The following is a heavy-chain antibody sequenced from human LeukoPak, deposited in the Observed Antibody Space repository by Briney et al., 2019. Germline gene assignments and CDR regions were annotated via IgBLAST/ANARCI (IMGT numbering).Heavy chain of an antibody. Sequence: GASVKVSSKASGYTFTGYYMHWVRQAPGQGLEWMGWINPNSGGTNYAQKFQGRVTMTRDTSISIAYMELSRLRSDDTAVYYCARGGAPYCSSTSCYRGRDWFDPWGQGTLVTVSS. CDR2: INPNSGGT. J-gene: IGHJ5*02. CDR1: GYTFTGYY. D-gene: IGHD2-2*01. V-gene: IGHV1-2*02. CDR3: ARGGAPYCSSTSCYRGRDWFDP.